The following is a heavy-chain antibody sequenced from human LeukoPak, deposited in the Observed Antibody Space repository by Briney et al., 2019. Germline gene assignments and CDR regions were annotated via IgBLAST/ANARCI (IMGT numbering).Heavy chain of an antibody. V-gene: IGHV3-23*01. Sequence: PGGTLRLSCAASGFTFSSYGMSWVRQAPGKGLEWVSAIRGSGGSTYYADSVKGRFTISRDNSKNTLYLQMNSLRAEDTAVYYCAKDQLLLWFGELSPNWFDPWGQGTLVTVSS. J-gene: IGHJ5*02. D-gene: IGHD3-10*01. CDR2: IRGSGGST. CDR1: GFTFSSYG. CDR3: AKDQLLLWFGELSPNWFDP.